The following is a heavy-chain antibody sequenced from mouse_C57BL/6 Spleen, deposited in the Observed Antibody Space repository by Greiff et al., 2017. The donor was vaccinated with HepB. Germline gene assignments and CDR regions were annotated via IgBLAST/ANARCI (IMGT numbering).Heavy chain of an antibody. J-gene: IGHJ2*01. V-gene: IGHV5-4*01. CDR2: ISDGGSYT. CDR1: GFTFSSYA. D-gene: IGHD2-3*01. CDR3: ARGGDDGYYCFDY. Sequence: EVHLVESGGGLVKPGGSLKLSCAASGFTFSSYAMSWVRQTPEKRLEWVATISDGGSYTYYPDNVKGRFTISRDNAKNNLYLQMSHLKSEDTAMYYCARGGDDGYYCFDYWGQGTTLTVSS.